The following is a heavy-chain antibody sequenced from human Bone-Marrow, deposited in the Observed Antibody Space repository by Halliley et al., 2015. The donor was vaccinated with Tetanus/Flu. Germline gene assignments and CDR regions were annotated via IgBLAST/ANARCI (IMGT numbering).Heavy chain of an antibody. D-gene: IGHD6-13*01. CDR2: TYYRSKGYN. V-gene: IGHV6-1*01. CDR1: GDSVSSDSAA. Sequence: LAKPTQTLSLTCAISGDSVSSDSAAWNWIRQSPSRGLEWLGRTYYRSKGYNDYAVSVKSRITINPDTSKNQFSLQLNSVTPEDTAVYYCARAPSGYVSSHWFDPWGQGTLVTVSS. CDR3: ARAPSGYVSSHWFDP. J-gene: IGHJ5*02.